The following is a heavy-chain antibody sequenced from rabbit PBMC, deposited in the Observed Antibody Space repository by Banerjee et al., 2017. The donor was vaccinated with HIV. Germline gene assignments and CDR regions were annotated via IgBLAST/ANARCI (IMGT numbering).Heavy chain of an antibody. Sequence: QLKESGGGLVQPGGSLKLSCKASGFDFSSYYMSWVRQAPGKGLEWIGYIDPVFGSTYYASWVNGRFTISSHNAQNTLYLQLNSLTAADTATYFCAREGYDDYGDYFNLWGPGTLVTVS. CDR2: IDPVFGST. J-gene: IGHJ4*01. CDR1: GFDFSSYY. D-gene: IGHD2-1*01. CDR3: AREGYDDYGDYFNL. V-gene: IGHV1S7*01.